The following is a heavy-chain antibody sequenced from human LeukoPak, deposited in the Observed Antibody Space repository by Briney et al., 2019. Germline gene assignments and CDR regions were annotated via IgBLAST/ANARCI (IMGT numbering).Heavy chain of an antibody. V-gene: IGHV3-74*01. CDR1: GFTFSSYW. Sequence: PGGSLRLSCAASGFTFSSYWMHWVRQAPGKGLVWVSRINSDGSSTSYADSVKGRFTISRDNAKNTLCLQMNSLRAEDTAVYYCARDYYDSSGYFPDFDYWGQGTLVTVSS. CDR3: ARDYYDSSGYFPDFDY. CDR2: INSDGSST. J-gene: IGHJ4*02. D-gene: IGHD3-22*01.